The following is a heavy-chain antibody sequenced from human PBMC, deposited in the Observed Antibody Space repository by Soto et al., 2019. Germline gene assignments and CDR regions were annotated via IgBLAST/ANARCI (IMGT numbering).Heavy chain of an antibody. V-gene: IGHV4-59*01. J-gene: IGHJ5*02. D-gene: IGHD3-9*01. CDR3: ARADSKTYYDIPDNWFDP. CDR2: IYYSGST. CDR1: GGSISSYY. Sequence: SETLSLTCTVSGGSISSYYWSWIRQPPGKGLEWIGYIYYSGSTNYNPSLKSRVTISVDTSKNQFSLKLSSVTAADTAVYYCARADSKTYYDIPDNWFDPWGHGTLVTVAS.